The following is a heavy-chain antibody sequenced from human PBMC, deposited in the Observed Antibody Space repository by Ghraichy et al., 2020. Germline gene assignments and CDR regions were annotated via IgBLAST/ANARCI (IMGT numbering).Heavy chain of an antibody. CDR2: IKQDGSEK. CDR3: ARVRWFGDQIYFDY. CDR1: GFSFSSYW. D-gene: IGHD3-10*01. V-gene: IGHV3-7*01. J-gene: IGHJ4*02. Sequence: GGSLRLSCAASGFSFSSYWMTWVRQAPGKGLEWVANIKQDGSEKYYVASVRGRFTISRDNAKNSLYLQMNSLRAADTAVYYCARVRWFGDQIYFDYWGQGTLVTVSS.